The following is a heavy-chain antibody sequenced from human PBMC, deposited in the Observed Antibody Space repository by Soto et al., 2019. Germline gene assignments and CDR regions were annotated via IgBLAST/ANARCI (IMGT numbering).Heavy chain of an antibody. CDR2: ILNDGSRQ. J-gene: IGHJ4*02. CDR3: ARDDDYGDNGLDY. Sequence: QVQLVESGGGVVQPGRSLRLSCEASGFTFSHYGMHWVRQAPGKGLEWVAVILNDGSRQHYADSVKGRLTISRDNSKNTLYLDMNSLRVEDTAVYYCARDDDYGDNGLDYWGQGNLVTVSS. D-gene: IGHD4-17*01. CDR1: GFTFSHYG. V-gene: IGHV3-33*01.